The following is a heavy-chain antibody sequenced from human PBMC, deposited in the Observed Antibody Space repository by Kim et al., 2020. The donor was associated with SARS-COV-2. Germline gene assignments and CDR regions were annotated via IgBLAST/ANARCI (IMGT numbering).Heavy chain of an antibody. CDR2: IIPIFGTA. CDR1: GGTFSSYA. J-gene: IGHJ2*01. CDR3: ARVIYFALQVDWYFDL. Sequence: SVKVSCKASGGTFSSYAISWVRQAPGQGLEWMGGIIPIFGTANYAQKFQGRVTITADESTSTAYMELSSLRSEDTAVYYCARVIYFALQVDWYFDLWGRGTLVTVSS. D-gene: IGHD3-9*01. V-gene: IGHV1-69*13.